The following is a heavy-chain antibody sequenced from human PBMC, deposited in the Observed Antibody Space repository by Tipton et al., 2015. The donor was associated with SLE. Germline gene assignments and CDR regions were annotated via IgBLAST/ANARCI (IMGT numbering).Heavy chain of an antibody. V-gene: IGHV1-2*02. D-gene: IGHD2/OR15-2a*01. CDR3: AISTFDYSPYGYYSYYSMDV. CDR2: VNPNTGDT. Sequence: QSGAEVKKPGASVKVSCKSSGYTFTDYHIHWVRQAPGQGLEWMGWVNPNTGDTKYPQKFQGRVTMTRDTSINTAYMELSRLTSDDTAVYYCAISTFDYSPYGYYSYYSMDVWGKGTAVIVSS. CDR1: GYTFTDYH. J-gene: IGHJ6*03.